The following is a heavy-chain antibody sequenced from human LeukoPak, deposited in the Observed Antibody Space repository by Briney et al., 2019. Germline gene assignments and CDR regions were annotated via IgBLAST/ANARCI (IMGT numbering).Heavy chain of an antibody. CDR2: ISGGGGTT. D-gene: IGHD3-22*01. CDR3: AKEYYYDSSGSYRAGDAFDI. Sequence: GGSLRLSCAASGFTFSTYAMSGVRQAPGKGLEWGSTISGGGGTTYYADSAKGRFTIPRDNSKNTLYLKMNSLRAEDTAISYCAKEYYYDSSGSYRAGDAFDIWGQGTMVTVSS. J-gene: IGHJ3*02. V-gene: IGHV3-23*01. CDR1: GFTFSTYA.